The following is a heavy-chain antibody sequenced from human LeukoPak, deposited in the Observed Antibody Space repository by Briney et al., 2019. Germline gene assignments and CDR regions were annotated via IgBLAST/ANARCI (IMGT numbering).Heavy chain of an antibody. CDR3: ARDPHTSSSSGDYYYYMDV. D-gene: IGHD6-6*01. V-gene: IGHV1-46*01. Sequence: GASVKVSCKASGYTFTSYYMHWVRQAPGQGLEWMGIINPSGGSTSYAQKFQGRVTMTRDTSTSTVYMELSSLRSEDTAVYYCARDPHTSSSSGDYYYYMDVWGKGTTVTVSS. CDR1: GYTFTSYY. CDR2: INPSGGST. J-gene: IGHJ6*03.